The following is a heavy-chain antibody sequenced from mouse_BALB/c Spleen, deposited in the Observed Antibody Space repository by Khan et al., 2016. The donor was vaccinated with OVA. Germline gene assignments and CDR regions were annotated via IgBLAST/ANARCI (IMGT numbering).Heavy chain of an antibody. CDR2: INTRSGYT. CDR1: GYTFTSYT. J-gene: IGHJ2*01. Sequence: QVQLQQSGAELARPGASVKMSCKASGYTFTSYTMHWVKQRPGQGLEWIGYINTRSGYTDYNQKFKDKTTLTADISSSPAYLQLRSLPSAASALYYCSRRRGGYYFDYWGQGTTLTVSS. CDR3: SRRRGGYYFDY. V-gene: IGHV1-4*02.